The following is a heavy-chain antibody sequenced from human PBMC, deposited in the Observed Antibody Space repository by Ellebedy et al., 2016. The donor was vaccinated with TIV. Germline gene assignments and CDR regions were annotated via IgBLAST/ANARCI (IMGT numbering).Heavy chain of an antibody. J-gene: IGHJ2*01. CDR1: GFSFSSYW. Sequence: GESLKISXTTSGFSFSSYWMNWVRQAPGKGLEWVANIKEDGSEKYYVDSVKGRFTISRDNAKNSLYLQMNSLRAEDTAVYYCASLVETYNWYFDLWGRGTLVTVSS. D-gene: IGHD1-26*01. CDR3: ASLVETYNWYFDL. CDR2: IKEDGSEK. V-gene: IGHV3-7*01.